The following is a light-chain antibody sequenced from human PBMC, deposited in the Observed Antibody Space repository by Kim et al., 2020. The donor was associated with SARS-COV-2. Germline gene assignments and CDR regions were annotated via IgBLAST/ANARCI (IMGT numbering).Light chain of an antibody. CDR1: ETVGNK. CDR2: RAS. Sequence: SVSPGERATLSCRANETVGNKLAWYQHKPGQAPRLLIYRASSRATGVPARFSGSGSGTDFTLTISSLQSDYFAVYYCQQYNNWPYSFGQGTKLEIK. J-gene: IGKJ2*03. V-gene: IGKV3-15*01. CDR3: QQYNNWPYS.